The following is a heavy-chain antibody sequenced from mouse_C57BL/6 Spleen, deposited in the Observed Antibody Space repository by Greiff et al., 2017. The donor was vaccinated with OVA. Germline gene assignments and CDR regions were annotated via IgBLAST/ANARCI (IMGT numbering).Heavy chain of an antibody. V-gene: IGHV3-1*01. CDR2: ISYSGST. Sequence: EVQVVESGPGMVKPSQSLSLTCTVTGYSITSGYDWHWIRHFPGNKLEWMGYISYSGSTNYNPSLKSRISITHDTSKNHFFLKLNSVTTEDTATYYCARGGDYDYYFDYWGQGTTLTVSS. J-gene: IGHJ2*01. D-gene: IGHD2-4*01. CDR3: ARGGDYDYYFDY. CDR1: GYSITSGYD.